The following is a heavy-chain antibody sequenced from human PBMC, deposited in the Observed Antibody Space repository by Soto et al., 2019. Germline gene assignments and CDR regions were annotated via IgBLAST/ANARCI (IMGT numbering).Heavy chain of an antibody. J-gene: IGHJ6*02. Sequence: GESLKISCKGSGYSFTSYWIGWVRQMPGKGLEWMGIIYPGDSDTRYSPSFQGQVTISADKSISTAYLQWSSLKASDTAMYYCARPSLVRGVINYGMDVWGQGTTVTVSS. CDR2: IYPGDSDT. D-gene: IGHD3-10*01. CDR1: GYSFTSYW. V-gene: IGHV5-51*01. CDR3: ARPSLVRGVINYGMDV.